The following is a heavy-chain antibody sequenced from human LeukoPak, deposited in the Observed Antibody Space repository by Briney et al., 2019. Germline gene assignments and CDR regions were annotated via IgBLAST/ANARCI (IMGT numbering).Heavy chain of an antibody. V-gene: IGHV3-48*03. J-gene: IGHJ5*02. CDR1: GFTFSSYE. CDR3: AREDSGSYEGDWFDP. Sequence: PGGSLRLSCAASGFTFSSYEMNWVRQAPGKGLEWVSYISSSGSTIYYADSVKGRFTISRDNAKNSLYLQMNSLRAEDTAVYYCAREDSGSYEGDWFDPWGQGTLVTVSS. CDR2: ISSSGSTI. D-gene: IGHD1-26*01.